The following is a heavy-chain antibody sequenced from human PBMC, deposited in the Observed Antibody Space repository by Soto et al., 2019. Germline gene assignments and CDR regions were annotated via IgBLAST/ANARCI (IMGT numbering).Heavy chain of an antibody. CDR2: IYYSGST. CDR1: GGSFSSGSYY. D-gene: IGHD3-22*01. V-gene: IGHV4-61*01. Sequence: SETLSLTCTVSGGSFSSGSYYWSWIRQPPGKGLEWIGYIYYSGSTNYNPSLKSRVTILVDTSKNQFSLKLSSVTAADTAVYYCARDRHYYDSRESTRAFDIWGQGTMVTVSS. J-gene: IGHJ3*02. CDR3: ARDRHYYDSRESTRAFDI.